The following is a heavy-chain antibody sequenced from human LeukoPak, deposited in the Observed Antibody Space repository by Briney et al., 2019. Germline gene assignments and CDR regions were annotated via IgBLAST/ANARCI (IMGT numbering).Heavy chain of an antibody. D-gene: IGHD2-2*01. J-gene: IGHJ5*02. V-gene: IGHV1-18*01. CDR2: ISAYNGNT. CDR1: GYTFTSYG. Sequence: ASVKVSCKASGYTFTSYGISWVRQAPGQGLEWMGWISAYNGNTNYAQKLQGRVTMTTDTSTSTAYMALRSLRSDDTAVYYCASRVVVPVAPSPPPEFWFAPWGQGPLVPVPS. CDR3: ASRVVVPVAPSPPPEFWFAP.